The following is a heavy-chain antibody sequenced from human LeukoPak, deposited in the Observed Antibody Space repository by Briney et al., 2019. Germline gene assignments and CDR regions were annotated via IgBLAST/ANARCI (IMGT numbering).Heavy chain of an antibody. J-gene: IGHJ4*02. CDR1: GFTSSSFP. Sequence: GGSLRLSCAASGFTSSSFPMTWVRLAPGKGLEWVSTITGSGGSTYYAESVKGRFTISRDNSKNTLYLQMNSLRGEDTALYFCAKDLAGCSDSWGQGTLVTVSS. CDR3: AKDLAGCSDS. V-gene: IGHV3-23*01. D-gene: IGHD2-8*01. CDR2: ITGSGGST.